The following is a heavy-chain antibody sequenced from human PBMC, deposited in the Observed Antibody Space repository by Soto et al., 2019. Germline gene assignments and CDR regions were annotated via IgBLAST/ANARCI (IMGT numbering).Heavy chain of an antibody. D-gene: IGHD4-4*01. Sequence: SETLSLTCAVSSGSISSSNWWSWVRQPPGKGLEWIGEIYHSGSTNYNPSLKSRVTISVDKSKNQFSLKLSSVTAADTAVYYCATLGLQEIDYYYYYYMDVWGKGTTVTVSS. V-gene: IGHV4-4*02. J-gene: IGHJ6*03. CDR1: SGSISSSNW. CDR3: ATLGLQEIDYYYYYYMDV. CDR2: IYHSGST.